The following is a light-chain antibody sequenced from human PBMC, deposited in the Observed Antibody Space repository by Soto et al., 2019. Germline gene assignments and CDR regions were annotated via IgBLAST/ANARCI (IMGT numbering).Light chain of an antibody. V-gene: IGLV1-40*01. Sequence: QSVLTQPPSVSGAPGQRVTISCTGSSSNIGAGYDVHWYQQLPGTAPKLLIYGNNNRPSGVPDRFSGSKSGTSASLAITGLQAEDEDDYCCQSYDSSGSGDVFGTGTKLTVL. CDR3: QSYDSSGSGDV. CDR2: GNN. J-gene: IGLJ1*01. CDR1: SSNIGAGYD.